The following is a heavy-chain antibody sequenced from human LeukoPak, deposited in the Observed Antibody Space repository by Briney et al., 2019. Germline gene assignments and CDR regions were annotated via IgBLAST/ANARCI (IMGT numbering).Heavy chain of an antibody. D-gene: IGHD3-16*01. CDR2: IYYSGST. CDR1: CGSLSSYY. V-gene: IGHV4-59*01. CDR3: ARAEVKGGYFDY. J-gene: IGHJ4*02. Sequence: SETLFLTCTVSCGSLSSYYWRWIREPPGEGLEWIGYIYYSGSTNYNPSLKSRVTISVDTSKNQFSLKLSSVTAADTAVYYCARAEVKGGYFDYWGQGTLVTVSS.